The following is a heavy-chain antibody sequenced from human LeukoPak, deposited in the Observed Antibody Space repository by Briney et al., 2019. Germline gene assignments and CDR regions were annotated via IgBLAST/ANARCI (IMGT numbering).Heavy chain of an antibody. Sequence: SETLSLTCTVSGGSISSYYWSWIRQPPGKGLEWIGYIYYSGSTNYNPSLKSRVTISVDTSKNQFSLKLSPVTAADTAVYYCAREYYGILNWVSWFDPWGQGTLVTVPS. D-gene: IGHD3-9*01. CDR3: AREYYGILNWVSWFDP. CDR2: IYYSGST. CDR1: GGSISSYY. J-gene: IGHJ5*02. V-gene: IGHV4-59*01.